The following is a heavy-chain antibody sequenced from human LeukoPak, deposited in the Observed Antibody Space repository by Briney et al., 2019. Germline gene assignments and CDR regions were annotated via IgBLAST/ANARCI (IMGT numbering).Heavy chain of an antibody. CDR1: GFTFSTYG. Sequence: PGGSLRLSCAASGFTFSTYGMHWVRQAPGKGLEWVAVISYDGTNKYYADSVKGRFTISRDNSKNTLYLQMNSLRAEDTTVYYCAKDSYGMDVWGQGTTVTVPS. J-gene: IGHJ6*02. V-gene: IGHV3-30*18. CDR2: ISYDGTNK. CDR3: AKDSYGMDV.